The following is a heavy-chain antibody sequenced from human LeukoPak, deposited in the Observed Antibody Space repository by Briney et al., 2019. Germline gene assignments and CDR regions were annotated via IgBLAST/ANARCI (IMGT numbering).Heavy chain of an antibody. CDR2: IDSDGRTT. D-gene: IGHD6-19*01. J-gene: IGHJ4*02. CDR1: GFTFSSYW. CDR3: ARGGSSGWYGDPFDY. Sequence: GGSLRLSCAASGFTFSSYWMHWVRQAPGKGLVWVSRIDSDGRTTNYADSVKGRFTISRDNAKNTLYLQMNSLRAEDTAVYYCARGGSSGWYGDPFDYWGEGTLVTVSS. V-gene: IGHV3-74*01.